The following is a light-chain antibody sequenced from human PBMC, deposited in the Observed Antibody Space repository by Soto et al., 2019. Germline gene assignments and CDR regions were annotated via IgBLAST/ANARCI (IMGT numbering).Light chain of an antibody. V-gene: IGLV2-14*01. CDR3: SSYTSSSPVV. J-gene: IGLJ2*01. CDR1: SSDVGGYNY. CDR2: DVS. Sequence: QSALTQPASVSGSPGQSITISCTGTSSDVGGYNYVSWYQQHPGKAPKLMIYDVSNRPSGVSNRFSGSKSGNTASLTISGLQAEDEADYYCSSYTSSSPVVFGGGTQPTVL.